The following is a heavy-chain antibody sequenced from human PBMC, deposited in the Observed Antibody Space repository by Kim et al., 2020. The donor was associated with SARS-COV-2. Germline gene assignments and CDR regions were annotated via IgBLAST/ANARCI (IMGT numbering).Heavy chain of an antibody. CDR2: I. D-gene: IGHD2-15*01. CDR3: ASSGGSPYFDY. V-gene: IGHV3-48*03. Sequence: IYYADSVKGRFTISRDKAKNSLYLQMNSLRAEDTAVYYCASSGGSPYFDYWGQGTLVTVSS. J-gene: IGHJ4*02.